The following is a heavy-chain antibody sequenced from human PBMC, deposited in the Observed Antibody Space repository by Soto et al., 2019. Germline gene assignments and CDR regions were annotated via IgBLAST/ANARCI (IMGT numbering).Heavy chain of an antibody. CDR2: INPNSGGT. D-gene: IGHD3-10*01. V-gene: IGHV1-2*04. J-gene: IGHJ6*03. CDR3: ARGDGSGRPTYYYYMDV. Sequence: ASVKVSCKASGYTFTGYYMHWVRQAPGQGLEWMGWINPNSGGTNYAQKLQGWVTMTRDTSISTAYMELSRLRSDDTAVYYCARGDGSGRPTYYYYMDVCGKGTTVTVS. CDR1: GYTFTGYY.